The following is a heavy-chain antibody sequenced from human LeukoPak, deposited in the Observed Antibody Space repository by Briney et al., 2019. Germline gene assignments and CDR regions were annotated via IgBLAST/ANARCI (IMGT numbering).Heavy chain of an antibody. CDR1: GGSISSSNYY. Sequence: SETLSLTCTVSGGSISSSNYYWGWIRQPPGKGLEWVANVHYTGGTYYNPSLKSRLTMSVDTSKNQFSLKLSSVTAADTAGYYCARQTTVYSSVWHFDYWGQGTLVTVFS. CDR2: VHYTGGT. J-gene: IGHJ4*02. V-gene: IGHV4-39*01. CDR3: ARQTTVYSSVWHFDY. D-gene: IGHD6-19*01.